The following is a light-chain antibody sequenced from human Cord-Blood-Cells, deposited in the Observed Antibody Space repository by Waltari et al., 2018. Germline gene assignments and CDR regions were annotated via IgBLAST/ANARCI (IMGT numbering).Light chain of an antibody. Sequence: DGVMTQSPLSLRVTLGPPASISCRSSQSLVYSDGSTYLNWLQQRPGESPRLLIYKVSNRASRAPDIFSGRCSGTDFTLNISRVEAEDVVVYYCMQGTYPYSFGQGTKLEIK. CDR1: QSLVYSDGSTY. CDR2: KVS. V-gene: IGKV2-30*01. CDR3: MQGTYPYS. J-gene: IGKJ2*03.